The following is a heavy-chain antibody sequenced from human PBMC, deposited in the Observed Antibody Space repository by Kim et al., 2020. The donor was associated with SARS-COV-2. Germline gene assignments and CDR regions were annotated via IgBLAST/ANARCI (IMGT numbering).Heavy chain of an antibody. CDR2: IIPIFGTA. D-gene: IGHD5-18*01. J-gene: IGHJ4*02. CDR1: GGTFSSYA. Sequence: SVKVSCKASGGTFSSYAISWVRQAPGQGLEWMGGIIPIFGTANYAQKFQGRVTITADESTSTAYMELSSLRSEDTAVYYCASGYSYGSGKDYWGQGTLVTVSS. CDR3: ASGYSYGSGKDY. V-gene: IGHV1-69*13.